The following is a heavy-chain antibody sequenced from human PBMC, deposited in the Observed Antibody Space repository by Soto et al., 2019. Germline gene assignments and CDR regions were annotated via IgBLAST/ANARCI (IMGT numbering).Heavy chain of an antibody. Sequence: PSETLSLTCTVSGGSIRNVYWSWIRQAPGKGLEWIGFIFHSGNAKYNPSLKSRVTISVDTSKNQFSLSLESVTAADTAVYFCARAHAPTLPFDSWGQGTLVTVSS. CDR2: IFHSGNA. CDR3: ARAHAPTLPFDS. V-gene: IGHV4-59*01. J-gene: IGHJ4*01. CDR1: GGSIRNVY. D-gene: IGHD2-15*01.